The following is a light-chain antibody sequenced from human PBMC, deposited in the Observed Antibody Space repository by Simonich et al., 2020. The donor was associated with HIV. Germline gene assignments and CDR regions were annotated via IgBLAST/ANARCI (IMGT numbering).Light chain of an antibody. J-gene: IGKJ2*01. CDR2: GAS. V-gene: IGKV3-15*01. CDR1: PSVSSN. Sequence: EIVMTQSPATLSVSPGERATLSCRASPSVSSNLAWYQQKPGQSPRLLIYGASTRAAGIPARFSGSGSGTEFSLTISSLKSEDFVVYHCQQYNNWPNTFGQGTKLEIK. CDR3: QQYNNWPNT.